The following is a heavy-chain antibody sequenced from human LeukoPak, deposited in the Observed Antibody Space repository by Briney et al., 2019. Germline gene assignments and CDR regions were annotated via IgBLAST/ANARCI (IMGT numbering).Heavy chain of an antibody. D-gene: IGHD2-8*01. J-gene: IGHJ4*02. V-gene: IGHV4-59*08. CDR2: IYYSGST. Sequence: SETLSLTCTVSGGSISSYYWSWIRQPPGKGLEWIGYIYYSGSTNYNPSLKSRVTISVDTSKNQFSLRLSSVTAADTAVYYCARVSSLYYIDYWGQGTLVTVPS. CDR1: GGSISSYY. CDR3: ARVSSLYYIDY.